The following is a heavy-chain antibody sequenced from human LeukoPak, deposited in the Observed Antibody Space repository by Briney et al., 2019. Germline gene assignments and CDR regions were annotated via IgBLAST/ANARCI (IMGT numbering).Heavy chain of an antibody. CDR1: GYTFSGYH. CDR2: INPNSGGT. CDR3: AREYCSSTSCPGSFQH. J-gene: IGHJ1*01. D-gene: IGHD2-2*01. Sequence: ASVKVSCKASGYTFSGYHIHWVRQAPGQWLEWMGWINPNSGGTNFAPKFHGRVSMTRDTSINTAYMELTSLRSDDTAVYYCAREYCSSTSCPGSFQHWGQGTLVTVSS. V-gene: IGHV1-2*02.